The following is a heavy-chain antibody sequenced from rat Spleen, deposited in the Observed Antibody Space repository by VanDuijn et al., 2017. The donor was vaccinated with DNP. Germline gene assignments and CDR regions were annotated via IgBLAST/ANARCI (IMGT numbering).Heavy chain of an antibody. Sequence: QVQLKVSGPGLVQPSQTLSLTCTAAGFSLTNYNVHWVRQPPGKGLEWIAAISSGGITYYNSVLKSRLSISRDTSKSQVFLKMNSLQTEDTATYYCARLGTRGGYYFEYWGQGVMVTVSS. CDR3: ARLGTRGGYYFEY. CDR2: ISSGGIT. J-gene: IGHJ2*01. CDR1: GFSLTNYN. V-gene: IGHV2-6*01. D-gene: IGHD1-11*01.